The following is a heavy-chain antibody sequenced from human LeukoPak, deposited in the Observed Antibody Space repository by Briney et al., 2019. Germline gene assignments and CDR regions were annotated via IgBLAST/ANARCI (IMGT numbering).Heavy chain of an antibody. CDR1: GFTVSSNY. D-gene: IGHD6-13*01. J-gene: IGHJ3*02. CDR3: AREGSGSSHPYDAFDI. CDR2: IYSGGST. V-gene: IGHV3-53*01. Sequence: GGSLRLSCAASGFTVSSNYMSWVRQAPGKGLEWVSVIYSGGSTYYADSVKGRFTISRDNSKNTLHLQMNSLRAEDTAVYYCAREGSGSSHPYDAFDIWGQGTMVTVSS.